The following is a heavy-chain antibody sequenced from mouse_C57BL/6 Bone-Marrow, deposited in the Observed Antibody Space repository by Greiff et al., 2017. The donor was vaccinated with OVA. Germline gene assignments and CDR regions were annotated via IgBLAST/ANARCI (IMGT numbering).Heavy chain of an antibody. V-gene: IGHV10-3*01. Sequence: EVQGVESGGGLVQPKGSLKLSCAASGFTFNTYAMHWVRQAPGKGLEWVARIRSKSSNYATYYADSVKDRFTISRDDSQSMLYLQMNNLKTEDTAMYYCVRDRSYDGYYEEGYFDYWGQGTTLTVSS. CDR3: VRDRSYDGYYEEGYFDY. D-gene: IGHD2-3*01. CDR2: IRSKSSNYAT. J-gene: IGHJ2*01. CDR1: GFTFNTYA.